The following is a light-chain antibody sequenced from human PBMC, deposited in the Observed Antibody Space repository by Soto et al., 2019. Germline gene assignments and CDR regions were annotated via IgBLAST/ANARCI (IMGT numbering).Light chain of an antibody. J-gene: IGKJ5*01. CDR3: QHFGGTTFT. CDR2: GAS. CDR1: HSVSSSY. V-gene: IGKV3-20*01. Sequence: PVEGATLSCRASHSVSSSYIAWYQQRPRQTPRLLIYGASTRATGIPDRFRGSGSVTHFTLTISRLEPGDFAVYYCQHFGGTTFTFGQGTRLEI.